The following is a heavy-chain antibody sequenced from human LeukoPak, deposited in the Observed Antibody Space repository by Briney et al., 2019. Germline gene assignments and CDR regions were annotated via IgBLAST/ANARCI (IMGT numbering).Heavy chain of an antibody. Sequence: GGSLRLSCAVSGFTFDDYAMHWVRQVPGKGLEWVSGINWNSDSIGYADSVKGRFTTSRDNAKNSLYLQMNSLRAEDTAVYYCARGPHRYCSGGSCYSVYWGQGTLVTVSS. V-gene: IGHV3-9*01. CDR2: INWNSDSI. J-gene: IGHJ4*02. D-gene: IGHD2-15*01. CDR1: GFTFDDYA. CDR3: ARGPHRYCSGGSCYSVY.